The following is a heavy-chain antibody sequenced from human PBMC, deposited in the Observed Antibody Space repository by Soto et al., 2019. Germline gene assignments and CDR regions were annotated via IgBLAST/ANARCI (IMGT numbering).Heavy chain of an antibody. CDR3: ARYPYGDYPNWFDP. Sequence: PSETLSLTCTVSGVSISSGGYYWSWIRQHPGKGLEWIGYIYYSGSTYYNPSLKSRVTISVDTSKNQFSLKLSSVTAADTAVYYCARYPYGDYPNWFDPWGQGTLVTVSS. J-gene: IGHJ5*02. V-gene: IGHV4-31*03. CDR2: IYYSGST. CDR1: GVSISSGGYY. D-gene: IGHD4-17*01.